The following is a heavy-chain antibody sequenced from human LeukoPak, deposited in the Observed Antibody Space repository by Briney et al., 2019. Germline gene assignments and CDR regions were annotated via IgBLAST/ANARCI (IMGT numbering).Heavy chain of an antibody. J-gene: IGHJ4*02. CDR1: RYTLTELS. Sequence: ASVKVSCKVSRYTLTELSMHWVRQAPGKGLEWMGGFDPEDGETIYAQKFQGRVTMTEDTSTDTAYMELSSPRSEDTAVYYCATDERVVTNGYFDYWGQGTLVTVSS. CDR2: FDPEDGET. CDR3: ATDERVVTNGYFDY. D-gene: IGHD2-8*01. V-gene: IGHV1-24*01.